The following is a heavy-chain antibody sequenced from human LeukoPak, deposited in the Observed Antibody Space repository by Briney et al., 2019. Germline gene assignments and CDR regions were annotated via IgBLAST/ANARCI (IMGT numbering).Heavy chain of an antibody. V-gene: IGHV5-51*01. Sequence: GESLQISCQSSGYRFTTYWIAGVRQLPGKGLESMGIIYPGDSDTRYNPAFQGQVTISADKSINTAYLQWSSLKASDTAMYYCATRGLGEYYYGMDVWGQGTTVTVS. CDR2: IYPGDSDT. CDR3: ATRGLGEYYYGMDV. J-gene: IGHJ6*02. CDR1: GYRFTTYW. D-gene: IGHD3-10*01.